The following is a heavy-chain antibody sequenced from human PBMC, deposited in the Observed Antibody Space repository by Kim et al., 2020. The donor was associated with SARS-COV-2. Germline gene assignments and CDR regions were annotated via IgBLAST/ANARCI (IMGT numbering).Heavy chain of an antibody. J-gene: IGHJ4*02. CDR3: ARHGGGLTVLVVYAAYFDY. CDR1: GGSISSSSYY. D-gene: IGHD2-8*02. Sequence: SETLSLTCTVSGGSISSSSYYWGWIRQPPGKGLEWIGSIYYSGSTYYNPSLKSRVTISVDTSKNQFSLKLSSVTAAETAVYYCARHGGGLTVLVVYAAYFDYWGQGTLVTVSS. V-gene: IGHV4-39*01. CDR2: IYYSGST.